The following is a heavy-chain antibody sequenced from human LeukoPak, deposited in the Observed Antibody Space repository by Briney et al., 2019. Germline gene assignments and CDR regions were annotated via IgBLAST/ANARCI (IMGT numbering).Heavy chain of an antibody. D-gene: IGHD2-15*01. CDR1: GFSLYTSGVG. CDR3: AHQRGYCSGGSCYWDI. J-gene: IGHJ6*04. V-gene: IGHV2-5*02. CDR2: IYWDDDR. Sequence: ESGPTLVKPTQTLTLTCTFSGFSLYTSGVGVDWIRQPPGKALEWLALIYWDDDRRYSPSLKSRLTIAKDTSKNQVVLTLTNMEPVDTATYYRAHQRGYCSGGSCYWDILGKGTTVTVSS.